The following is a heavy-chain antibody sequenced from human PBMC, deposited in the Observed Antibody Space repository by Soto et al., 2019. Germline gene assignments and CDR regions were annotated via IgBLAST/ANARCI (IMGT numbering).Heavy chain of an antibody. V-gene: IGHV4-34*01. CDR2: INHSGST. CDR3: ARVEYYYDSSGYYIGY. Sequence: SETLSLTCAVYGGSFSGYYWSWIRQPPGKGLEWIGEINHSGSTNYNPSLKSRVTISVDTSKNQFSLKLSSVTAADTAVYYCARVEYYYDSSGYYIGYWGQGTLVTVSS. J-gene: IGHJ4*02. D-gene: IGHD3-22*01. CDR1: GGSFSGYY.